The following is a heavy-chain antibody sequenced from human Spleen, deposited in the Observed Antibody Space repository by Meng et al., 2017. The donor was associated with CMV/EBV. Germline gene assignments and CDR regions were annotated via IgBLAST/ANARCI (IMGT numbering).Heavy chain of an antibody. V-gene: IGHV3-48*03. J-gene: IGHJ5*02. Sequence: GESLKISCSASGFTFSNYETNWVRQAPGKGLEWISYISSSGGTKHYADSVKGRFTISRDNAKNSLYLQMNSLRAEDTAVYYCARDGITWGEWWFDPWGQGTLVTVSS. CDR1: GFTFSNYE. CDR2: ISSSGGTK. CDR3: ARDGITWGEWWFDP. D-gene: IGHD3-16*01.